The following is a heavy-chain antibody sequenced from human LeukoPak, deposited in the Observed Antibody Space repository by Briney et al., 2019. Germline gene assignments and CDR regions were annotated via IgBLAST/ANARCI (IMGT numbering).Heavy chain of an antibody. CDR2: ISGSGGST. CDR3: AKSSSGWYRSWFDP. J-gene: IGHJ5*02. Sequence: GGSLRLSCAASGFTFSSYWMSWVRQAPGKGLEWVSAISGSGGSTYYADSVKGRFTISRDNSENTLYLQMNSLRAEDTAVYYCAKSSSGWYRSWFDPWGQGTLVTVSS. CDR1: GFTFSSYW. V-gene: IGHV3-23*01. D-gene: IGHD6-19*01.